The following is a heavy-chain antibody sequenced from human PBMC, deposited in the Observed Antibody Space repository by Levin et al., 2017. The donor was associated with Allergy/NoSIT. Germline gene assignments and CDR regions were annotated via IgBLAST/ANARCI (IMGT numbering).Heavy chain of an antibody. Sequence: LSLTCAASGLTVSSNYMSWVRQAPGKGLEWVSVIYSGGSIYYASSVRGRFTISRDNSKNTLYLQMNSLRAEDTAVYYCARDKGNYYRGAFDIWGQGTMVTVSS. CDR3: ARDKGNYYRGAFDI. CDR1: GLTVSSNY. J-gene: IGHJ3*02. CDR2: IYSGGSI. D-gene: IGHD3-10*01. V-gene: IGHV3-53*01.